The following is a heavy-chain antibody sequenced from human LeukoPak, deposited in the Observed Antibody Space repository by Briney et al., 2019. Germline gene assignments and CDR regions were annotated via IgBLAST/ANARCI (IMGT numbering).Heavy chain of an antibody. D-gene: IGHD3-3*01. J-gene: IGHJ4*02. Sequence: ASVKVSCKASGYSFTYHYMHWLRQAPGQGLEWIGIINPSDGSTTYAQKFQGRVTMTRDMSTSTVYMELSSLRSEDTAVYYCARDMSSVLRFLEWSPRHSLDYWGQGLLVTVSS. CDR1: GYSFTYHY. CDR3: ARDMSSVLRFLEWSPRHSLDY. CDR2: INPSDGST. V-gene: IGHV1-46*01.